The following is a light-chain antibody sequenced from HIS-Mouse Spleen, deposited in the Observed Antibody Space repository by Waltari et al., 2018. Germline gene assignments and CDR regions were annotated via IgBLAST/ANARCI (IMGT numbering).Light chain of an antibody. J-gene: IGLJ3*02. Sequence: QSALTQPASVSGSPGQSITISCTGTISDAGRYNLVSWYQQHPGKAPKLMIYEGSKRPSGVSNRFSGSKSGNTASLTISGLQAEDEADYYCCSYAGSSRVFGGGTKLTVL. CDR2: EGS. CDR3: CSYAGSSRV. V-gene: IGLV2-23*01. CDR1: ISDAGRYNL.